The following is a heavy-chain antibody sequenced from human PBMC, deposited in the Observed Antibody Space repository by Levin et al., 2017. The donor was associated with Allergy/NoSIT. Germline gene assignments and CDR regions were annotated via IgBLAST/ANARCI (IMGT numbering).Heavy chain of an antibody. Sequence: GESLKISYAASGFNFSSYGMSWVRQAPGKGLEWVSFISGSGGAKHYTDSAKGRFTISRDNSKNTLFLQMNSLRADDTALYYCAKDTHRAILVITSFDSWGQGTLVTVSS. D-gene: IGHD3-9*01. V-gene: IGHV3-23*01. CDR1: GFNFSSYG. J-gene: IGHJ4*03. CDR2: ISGSGGAK. CDR3: AKDTHRAILVITSFDS.